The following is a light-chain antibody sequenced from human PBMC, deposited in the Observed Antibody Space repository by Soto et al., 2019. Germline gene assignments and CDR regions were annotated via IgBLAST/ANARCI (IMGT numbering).Light chain of an antibody. V-gene: IGKV3-15*01. CDR1: QSVSSN. Sequence: EIVMTQSPATLSVSPGERATLSCRASQSVSSNLAWYQQKPGQAPRLLIYGASTRATGIPARFSGSGSGTEFTLTISSLQSEDFATYYCQQGKDFPLTFGGGTKVEI. CDR3: QQGKDFPLT. CDR2: GAS. J-gene: IGKJ4*01.